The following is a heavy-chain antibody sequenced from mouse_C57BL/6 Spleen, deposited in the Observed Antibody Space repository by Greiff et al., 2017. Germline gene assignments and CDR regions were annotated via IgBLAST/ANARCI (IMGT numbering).Heavy chain of an antibody. J-gene: IGHJ4*01. V-gene: IGHV3-6*01. CDR2: ISYDGSN. CDR3: ARYGSSYDYAMDY. D-gene: IGHD1-1*01. CDR1: GYSITSGYY. Sequence: DVQLQESGPGLVKPSQSLSLTCSVTGYSITSGYYWNWIRQFPGNKLEWMGYISYDGSNNYNPSLKNRISITRDTSKNQFFLKLNSVTTEDTATYYCARYGSSYDYAMDYWGQGTSVTVSS.